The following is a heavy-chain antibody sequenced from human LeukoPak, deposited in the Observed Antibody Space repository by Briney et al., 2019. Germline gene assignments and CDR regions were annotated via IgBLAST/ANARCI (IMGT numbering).Heavy chain of an antibody. CDR2: ISGDGGST. CDR3: AKDMRSSRSPGDWYFDL. D-gene: IGHD1-14*01. Sequence: PGGSLRLSCAASGFTFDDYAMHWVRQAPGKGLEWVSLISGDGGSTYYEDSVKGRFTISRDNSKNSLYLQMSSLRTEDAALYYCAKDMRSSRSPGDWYFDLWGRGTLVTVSS. CDR1: GFTFDDYA. V-gene: IGHV3-43*02. J-gene: IGHJ2*01.